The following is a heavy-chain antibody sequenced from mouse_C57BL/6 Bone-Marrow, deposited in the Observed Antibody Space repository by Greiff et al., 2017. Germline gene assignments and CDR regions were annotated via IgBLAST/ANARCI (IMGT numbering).Heavy chain of an antibody. J-gene: IGHJ3*01. CDR3: ASLELRAY. Sequence: QVQLQQSGPELVKPGASVKISCKASGYAFSSSWMNWVKQRPGKGLEGIGRIYPGDGDTNYNGKFKGKATLTADKSSSTAYMQLSSLTSEDSAVYFCASLELRAYWGQGTLVTVSA. D-gene: IGHD1-1*01. CDR2: IYPGDGDT. V-gene: IGHV1-82*01. CDR1: GYAFSSSW.